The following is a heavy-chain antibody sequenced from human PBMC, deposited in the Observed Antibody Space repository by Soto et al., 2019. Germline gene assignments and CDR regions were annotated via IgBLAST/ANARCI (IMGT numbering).Heavy chain of an antibody. D-gene: IGHD3-3*01. CDR2: MNPNSGNT. CDR3: ARGRRITIFGVVKNYYMDV. Sequence: ASVKVSCKASGYTFTSYDINWVRQATGQGLEWMGWMNPNSGNTGYAQKFQGRVTMTRNTSISTAYMELSSLRSEDTAVYYCARGRRITIFGVVKNYYMDVWGKGTTVTVSS. CDR1: GYTFTSYD. V-gene: IGHV1-8*01. J-gene: IGHJ6*03.